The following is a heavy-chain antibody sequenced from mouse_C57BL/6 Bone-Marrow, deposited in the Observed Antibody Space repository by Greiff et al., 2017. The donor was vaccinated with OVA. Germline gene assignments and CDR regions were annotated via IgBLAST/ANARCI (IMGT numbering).Heavy chain of an antibody. CDR2: IYPRSGNT. CDR1: GYTFTSYG. Sequence: VQLQQSGAELARPGASVKLSCKASGYTFTSYGISWVKQRTGQGLEWIGEIYPRSGNTYYNEKFKGKATLTADKYSSTAYMELRSLTSEDSAVYFCARLRYDYDYFDYWGQGTTLTVSS. J-gene: IGHJ2*01. CDR3: ARLRYDYDYFDY. D-gene: IGHD2-4*01. V-gene: IGHV1-81*01.